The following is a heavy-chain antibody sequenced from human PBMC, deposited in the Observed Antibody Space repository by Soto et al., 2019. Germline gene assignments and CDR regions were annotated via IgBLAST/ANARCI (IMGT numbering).Heavy chain of an antibody. CDR1: GFSFDNYA. J-gene: IGHJ4*02. Sequence: EVELLESGGGLQQPGGSLRLSCTTSGFSFDNYAMSWVRQAPGKGLEWLSALSGGGGGKYYADSVKGRFSVFRDNSKKTVYLQQNCLTIDDTAVYYCAKDVHYDSSGGLDYWGQGTLVTVSS. D-gene: IGHD3-22*01. V-gene: IGHV3-23*01. CDR2: LSGGGGGK. CDR3: AKDVHYDSSGGLDY.